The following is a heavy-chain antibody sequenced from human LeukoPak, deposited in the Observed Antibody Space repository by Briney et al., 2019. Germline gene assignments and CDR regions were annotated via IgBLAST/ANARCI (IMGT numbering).Heavy chain of an antibody. CDR2: IYYTGST. CDR1: GGSISSYY. D-gene: IGHD6-6*01. Sequence: AETLSLTCTVSGGSISSYYWSWIRQPPGKGLEWIGYIYYTGSTNYNPSLTSRVNISVDTSKNQFSLNLTSVTAADTAVYYCARWGSIAVARFDYWGQGTLVTVSS. CDR3: ARWGSIAVARFDY. J-gene: IGHJ4*02. V-gene: IGHV4-59*01.